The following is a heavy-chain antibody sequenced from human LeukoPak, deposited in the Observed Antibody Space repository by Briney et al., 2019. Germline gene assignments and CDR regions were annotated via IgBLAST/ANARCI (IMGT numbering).Heavy chain of an antibody. D-gene: IGHD2-2*02. V-gene: IGHV4-34*01. J-gene: IGHJ5*02. CDR3: ARDLGYCSSTSCYTPNWFDP. CDR2: INHSGST. CDR1: GGSFSGYY. Sequence: PSETLSLTCAVYGGSFSGYYWSWIRQPPGKGLEWIGEINHSGSTNYNPSLKSRVTISVDTSKNQFSLKLSSVTAADTAVYYCARDLGYCSSTSCYTPNWFDPWGQGTLVTVSS.